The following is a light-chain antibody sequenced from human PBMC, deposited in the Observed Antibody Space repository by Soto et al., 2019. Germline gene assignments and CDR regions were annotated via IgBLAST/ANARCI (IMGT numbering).Light chain of an antibody. Sequence: DIELTQSPSTLSATAGDRVTIPCRASQSISSWLAWYQHKPGQAPKLLIYDASNSDSGVPSRFSGSGSGTEFSITIRNLQPDDCATYYCQQYENYWTFGQGTKVDIK. CDR2: DAS. CDR1: QSISSW. V-gene: IGKV1-5*01. CDR3: QQYENYWT. J-gene: IGKJ1*01.